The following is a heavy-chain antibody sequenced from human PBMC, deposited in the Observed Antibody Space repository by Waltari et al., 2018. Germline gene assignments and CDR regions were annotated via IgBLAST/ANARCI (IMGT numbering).Heavy chain of an antibody. CDR1: GDSIRSHF. J-gene: IGHJ3*02. V-gene: IGHV4-59*11. D-gene: IGHD3-22*01. CDR3: ARLPRGSVIIGAFDI. Sequence: VQLQESGPGLVKPSETLSLRCNVSGDSIRSHFWSWIRQAPGKGLEWIGHMYFSGTKVYNPSLKSRVAISIDTSKNHFSLNLRSVTAADTAIYYCARLPRGSVIIGAFDIWGQGTQVTVSS. CDR2: MYFSGTK.